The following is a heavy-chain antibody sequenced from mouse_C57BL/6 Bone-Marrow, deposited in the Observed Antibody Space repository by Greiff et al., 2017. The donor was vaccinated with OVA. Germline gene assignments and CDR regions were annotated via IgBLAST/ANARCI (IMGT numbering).Heavy chain of an antibody. J-gene: IGHJ3*01. CDR1: GFNIKDDY. CDR3: TTGHCACDEGFAV. CDR2: IDPENGDT. V-gene: IGHV14-4*01. Sequence: VQLKQSGAELVRPGASVKLSCTASGFNIKDDYMHWVKQRPDQGLEWIGWIDPENGDTEYASKFTGKATISADTPNNTAYMQLSSLTSEDTAVYYCTTGHCACDEGFAVWGQGTLVTVSA.